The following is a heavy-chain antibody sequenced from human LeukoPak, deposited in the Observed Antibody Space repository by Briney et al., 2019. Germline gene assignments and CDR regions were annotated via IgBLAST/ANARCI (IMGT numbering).Heavy chain of an antibody. CDR1: GGSFSGHY. J-gene: IGHJ4*02. CDR3: ARKENVYYYFDY. Sequence: SETLSLTCAVYGGSFSGHYWSWVRQPPGKGLEWLGEINHSGSTNYNPSLKSRSTISVDTSKNQFSLKLRFVTAADTAVYYCARKENVYYYFDYWGQGTLVTVSS. CDR2: INHSGST. V-gene: IGHV4-34*01. D-gene: IGHD3-10*01.